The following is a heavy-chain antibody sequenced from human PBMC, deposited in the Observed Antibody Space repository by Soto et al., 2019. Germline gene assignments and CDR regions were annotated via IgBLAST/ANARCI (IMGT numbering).Heavy chain of an antibody. CDR2: ISAYNGNT. J-gene: IGHJ6*02. CDR1: GYTFTSYG. CDR3: ARDLVYYYGLGSPQDYGMDV. Sequence: GASVKVSCKASGYTFTSYGISWVRQAPGQGLEWMGWISAYNGNTNYAQKLQGRVTMTTDTSTSTAYMELRSLRSDDTAVYYCARDLVYYYGLGSPQDYGMDVWGQGTTVTVSS. D-gene: IGHD3-10*01. V-gene: IGHV1-18*04.